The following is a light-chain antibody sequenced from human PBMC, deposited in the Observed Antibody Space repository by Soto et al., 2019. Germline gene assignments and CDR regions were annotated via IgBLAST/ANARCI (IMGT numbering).Light chain of an antibody. J-gene: IGLJ1*01. CDR3: CAYAGSYV. CDR1: SSDVGGYNY. CDR2: DVS. Sequence: QSVLTQPRSVSGSPGQSVTISCTGTSSDVGGYNYVSWYQQHPGKAPKLMIYDVSKRPSGVPDRFSGSKSGNTASLTISGLQGEDEADYYCCAYAGSYVFGTGTKLTVL. V-gene: IGLV2-11*01.